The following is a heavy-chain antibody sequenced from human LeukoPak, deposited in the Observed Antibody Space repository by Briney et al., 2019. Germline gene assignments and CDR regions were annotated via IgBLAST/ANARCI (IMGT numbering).Heavy chain of an antibody. Sequence: GGSLRLSCAPSGSTFSTYAMHWVRQAPGKGLEWVAVISYDGSNKYYADSVKGRFTISRDNSKNTLSLQMNSLRAEDTAVYYCAGRYYDILTGGREGFDYWGQGTLVTVSS. CDR3: AGRYYDILTGGREGFDY. V-gene: IGHV3-30*04. CDR1: GSTFSTYA. J-gene: IGHJ4*02. D-gene: IGHD3-9*01. CDR2: ISYDGSNK.